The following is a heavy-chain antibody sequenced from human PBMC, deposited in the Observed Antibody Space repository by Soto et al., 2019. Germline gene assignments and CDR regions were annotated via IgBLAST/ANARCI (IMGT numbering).Heavy chain of an antibody. CDR2: INAGNGNT. J-gene: IGHJ3*02. CDR1: GYTFTSYA. Sequence: ASVKVSCKASGYTFTSYAMHWVRQAPGQRLEWMGWINAGNGNTKYSQKFQGRVTITRDTSASTAYMELSSLRSEDTAVYYCAREMGRDDYIWGSYRPDAFDIWGQGTMVTVSS. D-gene: IGHD3-16*02. V-gene: IGHV1-3*01. CDR3: AREMGRDDYIWGSYRPDAFDI.